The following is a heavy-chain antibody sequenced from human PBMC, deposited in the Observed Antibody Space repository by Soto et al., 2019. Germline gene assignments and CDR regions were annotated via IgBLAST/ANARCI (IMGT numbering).Heavy chain of an antibody. Sequence: GGSLRLSCAASGFTFSSYSMNWVRQAPGKGLEWVSSISSSSSYIYYADSVKGRFTISRDNAKNSLYLQMNSLRAEDTAVYYCARTILGRPVPAAMGFYFDYWGQGTLVTVSS. CDR3: ARTILGRPVPAAMGFYFDY. J-gene: IGHJ4*02. CDR2: ISSSSSYI. V-gene: IGHV3-21*01. D-gene: IGHD2-2*01. CDR1: GFTFSSYS.